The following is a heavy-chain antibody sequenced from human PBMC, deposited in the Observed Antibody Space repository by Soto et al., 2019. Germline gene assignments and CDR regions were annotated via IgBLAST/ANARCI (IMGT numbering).Heavy chain of an antibody. V-gene: IGHV3-23*01. CDR3: AKDRAVAGTDFDC. Sequence: GGSLRLSCAASGFTFSDYAMSWVRQAPGKGLEWVSGISGSGGSTYYADSVKGRFTISRDNSKNTLFLQINSLRVEDTAVYYCAKDRAVAGTDFDCWGQGTLVTVSS. CDR2: ISGSGGST. J-gene: IGHJ4*02. D-gene: IGHD6-19*01. CDR1: GFTFSDYA.